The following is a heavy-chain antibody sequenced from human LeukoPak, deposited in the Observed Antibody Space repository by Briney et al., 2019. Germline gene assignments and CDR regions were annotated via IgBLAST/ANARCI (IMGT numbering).Heavy chain of an antibody. CDR2: FNPNSGAT. Sequence: ASVKVSCKASGYTSTDYYFHWVRQAPGQGLEWMGWFNPNSGATQYAQKFQGRVTMTRVTSITTAYMELTRVTSDETAVYYCARAIVATFATVYWGHGALVTVTS. CDR1: GYTSTDYY. CDR3: ARAIVATFATVY. D-gene: IGHD5-12*01. J-gene: IGHJ4*03. V-gene: IGHV1-2*02.